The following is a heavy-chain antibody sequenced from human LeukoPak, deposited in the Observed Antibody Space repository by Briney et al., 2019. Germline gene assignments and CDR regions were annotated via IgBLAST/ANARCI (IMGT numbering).Heavy chain of an antibody. CDR1: GYSINSGYF. V-gene: IGHV4-38-2*02. D-gene: IGHD3-10*01. J-gene: IGHJ6*04. Sequence: PSETLSLTCTVSGYSINSGYFWGWIRQPPGEGLEYIGTIFHSGTTYYNPSLKSRVTISLDTSTNDFSLKLSSVTAANTAVYYCAKALRSGSNYFFYGMDVGGKGTTVTVPS. CDR3: AKALRSGSNYFFYGMDV. CDR2: IFHSGTT.